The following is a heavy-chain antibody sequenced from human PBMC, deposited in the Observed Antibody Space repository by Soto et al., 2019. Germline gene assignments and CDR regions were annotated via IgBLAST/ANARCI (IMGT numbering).Heavy chain of an antibody. D-gene: IGHD2-21*01. V-gene: IGHV4-59*01. Sequence: SETLSLTCTVSGGSINSYYWSWIPQPPGKGLEWIGYIYYSGSTNYNPSLKSRVTISVDTSKNPFSLKLSSVTAADTAVYYCARVRGGRKRIDYYYYMEGGGKGTKVTGSS. J-gene: IGHJ6*03. CDR3: ARVRGGRKRIDYYYYMEG. CDR2: IYYSGST. CDR1: GGSINSYY.